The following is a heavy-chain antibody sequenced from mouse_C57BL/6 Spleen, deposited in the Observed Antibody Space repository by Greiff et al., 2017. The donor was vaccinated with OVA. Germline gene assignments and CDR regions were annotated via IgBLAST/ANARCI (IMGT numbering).Heavy chain of an antibody. J-gene: IGHJ4*01. CDR2: IDPSDSYT. CDR3: VGYYYARDY. Sequence: VQLQQPGAELVMPGASVKLSCKASGYTFTSYWMHWVKQRPGQGLEWIGEIDPSDSYTNYNQKFKGKSTLTVDKSSSTAYMQLSSLTSEDSAVYYCVGYYYARDYWGQGTSVTVSS. CDR1: GYTFTSYW. V-gene: IGHV1-69*01.